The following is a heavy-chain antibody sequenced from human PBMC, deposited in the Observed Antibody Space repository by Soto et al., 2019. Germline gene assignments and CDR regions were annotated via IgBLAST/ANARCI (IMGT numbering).Heavy chain of an antibody. D-gene: IGHD3-3*01. V-gene: IGHV3-53*01. CDR2: IYIGGST. CDR1: GLTVSSNY. Sequence: GGSLRLSCAASGLTVSSNYMSWVRQAPGKGLEWVSIIYIGGSTYYAESVKGRFTLSRDNSKNTLNLQMNSLRAEDTAVYYCARDQLWSGYPVGMDVWGQGTTVTVSS. CDR3: ARDQLWSGYPVGMDV. J-gene: IGHJ6*02.